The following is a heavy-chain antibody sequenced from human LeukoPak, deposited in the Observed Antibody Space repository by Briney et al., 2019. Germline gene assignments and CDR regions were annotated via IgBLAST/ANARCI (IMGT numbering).Heavy chain of an antibody. CDR3: AKRKGSAFDI. D-gene: IGHD3-10*01. J-gene: IGHJ3*02. Sequence: GGSLRLSCAASGFTFSSYAMSWVRQAPGKGLEWVSSISGSGGSAYYADSVKGRFTISRDNSKSTLYLQMNSPRAEDTAVYYCAKRKGSAFDIWGQGTMVTVSS. CDR2: ISGSGGSA. V-gene: IGHV3-23*01. CDR1: GFTFSSYA.